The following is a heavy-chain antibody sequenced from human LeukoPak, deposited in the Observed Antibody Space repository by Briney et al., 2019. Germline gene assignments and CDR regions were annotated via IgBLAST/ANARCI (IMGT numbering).Heavy chain of an antibody. Sequence: GGSLRLSCAAFGFTFRGFLMSWVRQIPGKGLGWVANIKQDGSEKYYADALKGRFTISRDNTKNSLSLQMNSLIVEDTAVYYCARAGSNWNYVYWGQGTLVTVSS. J-gene: IGHJ4*02. CDR3: ARAGSNWNYVY. D-gene: IGHD1-7*01. V-gene: IGHV3-7*01. CDR1: GFTFRGFL. CDR2: IKQDGSEK.